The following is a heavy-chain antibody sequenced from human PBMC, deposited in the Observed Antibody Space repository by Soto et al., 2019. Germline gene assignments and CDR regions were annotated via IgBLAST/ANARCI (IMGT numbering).Heavy chain of an antibody. Sequence: PSETLSLTCTVSGASVSSGNYYWSWIRQPPGKGLEWIGYIFHSGSPKYNPSLKSRVTISLDTSKNQFSLNLNSVTAADTAVYYCARDCERYSYGYNDYWGQGALVTVSS. D-gene: IGHD5-18*01. V-gene: IGHV4-61*01. CDR1: GASVSSGNYY. CDR2: IFHSGSP. J-gene: IGHJ4*02. CDR3: ARDCERYSYGYNDY.